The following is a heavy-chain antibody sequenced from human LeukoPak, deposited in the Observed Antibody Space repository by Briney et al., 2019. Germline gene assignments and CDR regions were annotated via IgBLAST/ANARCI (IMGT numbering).Heavy chain of an antibody. D-gene: IGHD3-3*01. J-gene: IGHJ4*02. V-gene: IGHV4-34*01. CDR1: GGFFSGYY. CDR2: INHSGST. CDR3: ARGVIYYDFWSGYTINFFDY. Sequence: PSETLSLTCAVYGGFFSGYYWSWIRQPPGKGLEWIGEINHSGSTNYNPSLKSRVTISGDTSKNQFSLKLSSVTAADTAVYYCARGVIYYDFWSGYTINFFDYWGQGTLATVFS.